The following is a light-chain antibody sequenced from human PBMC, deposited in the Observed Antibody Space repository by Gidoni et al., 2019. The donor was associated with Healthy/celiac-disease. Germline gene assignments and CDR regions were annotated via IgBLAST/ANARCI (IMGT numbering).Light chain of an antibody. V-gene: IGLV3-1*01. J-gene: IGLJ2*01. CDR3: QAWDSSRDVV. CDR2: QDT. CDR1: KLGDKY. Sequence: SYELTQPPSVSVSPGQTASIPCSGDKLGDKYACWYQQKPGQSPVLVIYQDTKRPSGIPERFSGSNSGNTATLTISGTQAMDEADYYCQAWDSSRDVVFGGGTKLTVL.